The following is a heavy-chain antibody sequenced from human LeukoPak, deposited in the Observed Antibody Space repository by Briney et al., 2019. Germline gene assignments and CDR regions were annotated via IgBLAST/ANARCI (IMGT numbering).Heavy chain of an antibody. CDR3: ARPRAFSYGQMYYFDF. Sequence: ASVKVSCKASGYTFTGYYMHWVRQAPGQGLEWMGWINPNTGGTNFAQKYQGRVTMTRDTSISTAYMELSRLRSDDTAVFFCARPRAFSYGQMYYFDFWGQGTLVTVSS. J-gene: IGHJ4*02. CDR1: GYTFTGYY. V-gene: IGHV1-2*02. D-gene: IGHD5-18*01. CDR2: INPNTGGT.